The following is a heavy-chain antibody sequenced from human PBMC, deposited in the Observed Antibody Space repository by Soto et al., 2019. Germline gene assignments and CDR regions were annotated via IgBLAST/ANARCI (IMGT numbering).Heavy chain of an antibody. D-gene: IGHD3-3*01. Sequence: SETLSLTCTVCGGSISSYDCSWIRQPAWKGLEWIGRIYTSGITNYNPSLKSRVTMSVDTSKNQFSLKLSSVTAADTAVYYCARDAGFLEWFDAFDICGQWTMVTVSS. CDR1: GGSISSYD. CDR2: IYTSGIT. V-gene: IGHV4-4*07. CDR3: ARDAGFLEWFDAFDI. J-gene: IGHJ3*02.